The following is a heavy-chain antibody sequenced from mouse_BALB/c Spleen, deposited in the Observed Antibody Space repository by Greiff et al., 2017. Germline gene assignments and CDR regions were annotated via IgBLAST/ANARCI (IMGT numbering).Heavy chain of an antibody. J-gene: IGHJ3*01. V-gene: IGHV5-9-4*01. Sequence: DVHLVESGGGLVKPGGSLKLSCAASGFTFSSYAMSWVRQSPEKRLEWVAEISSGGSYTYYPDTVTGRFTISRDNAKNTLYLEMSSLRSEDTAMYYCAGIYYYGSSPYWGQGTLVTVSA. CDR1: GFTFSSYA. CDR3: AGIYYYGSSPY. D-gene: IGHD1-1*01. CDR2: ISSGGSYT.